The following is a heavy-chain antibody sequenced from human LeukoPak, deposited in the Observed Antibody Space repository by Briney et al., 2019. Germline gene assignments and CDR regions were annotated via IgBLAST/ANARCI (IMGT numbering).Heavy chain of an antibody. D-gene: IGHD4-11*01. CDR3: ARVGGPGHVTATVYTAQLGY. Sequence: ASVKVSCKASGYTFTSYYMHWARQAPGQGLEWMGIINPSGGSTSYAQKFQGRVTMTRDTSTSTVYMELSSLRSEDTAVYYCARVGGPGHVTATVYTAQLGYWGQGTLVTVSS. CDR2: INPSGGST. CDR1: GYTFTSYY. V-gene: IGHV1-46*01. J-gene: IGHJ4*02.